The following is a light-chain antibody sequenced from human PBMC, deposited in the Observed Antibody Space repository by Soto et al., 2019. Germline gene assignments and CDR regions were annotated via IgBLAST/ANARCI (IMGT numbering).Light chain of an antibody. V-gene: IGKV3-15*01. J-gene: IGKJ1*01. CDR3: QHRSNWPPSWT. Sequence: EIVMTQSPATLSVSPGERATLSCRASQSVSSNLAWYQQKPGQPPRLLIYGASTRATGIPARFSGSGSGTEFTLTISSLQSEDFAVYYCQHRSNWPPSWTFGQGTKVDIK. CDR2: GAS. CDR1: QSVSSN.